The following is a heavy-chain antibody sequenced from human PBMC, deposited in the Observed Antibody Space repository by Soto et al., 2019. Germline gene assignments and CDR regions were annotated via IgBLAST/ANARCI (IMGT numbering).Heavy chain of an antibody. CDR1: GFTVSSND. CDR2: IYSGGST. Sequence: GGSLRLSCAASGFTVSSNDMSWVRQAPGKGLEWVSVIYSGGSTYYSDSVKHRFTISTDNTKNTLYLKMNRMRAEETAVYYCASRDNKGVFDYWGQGTLVTVSS. J-gene: IGHJ4*02. D-gene: IGHD3-10*01. V-gene: IGHV3-53*01. CDR3: ASRDNKGVFDY.